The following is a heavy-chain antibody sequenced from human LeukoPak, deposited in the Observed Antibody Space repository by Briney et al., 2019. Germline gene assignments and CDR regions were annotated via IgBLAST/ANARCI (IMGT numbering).Heavy chain of an antibody. CDR2: ISSSSSYI. CDR1: GFTFSSYS. D-gene: IGHD3-3*01. J-gene: IGHJ4*02. V-gene: IGHV3-21*01. Sequence: GGSLRLSCAASGFTFSSYSMNWVRQAPGKGLEWVSSISSSSSYIYYADSVKSRFTISRDNAKNSLYLQMNSLRAEDTAVYYCARAEGYDFWSGPNDWGQGTLVTVSS. CDR3: ARAEGYDFWSGPND.